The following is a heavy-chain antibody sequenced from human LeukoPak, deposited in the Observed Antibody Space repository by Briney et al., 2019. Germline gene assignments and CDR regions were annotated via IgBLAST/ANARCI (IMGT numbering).Heavy chain of an antibody. Sequence: SGTLSLTCAVSGGSISSSNWWSWVRQPPGKGLEWIGEIYHSGSTNYNPSLKSRVTISVDTSKNQFSLKLSSVTAADTAVYYCARHDGDAYWYFDLWGRGTLVTVSS. J-gene: IGHJ2*01. V-gene: IGHV4-4*02. D-gene: IGHD4-17*01. CDR3: ARHDGDAYWYFDL. CDR1: GGSISSSNW. CDR2: IYHSGST.